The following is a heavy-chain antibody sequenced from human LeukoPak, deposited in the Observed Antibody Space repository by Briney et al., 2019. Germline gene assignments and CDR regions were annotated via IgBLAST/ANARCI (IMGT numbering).Heavy chain of an antibody. CDR2: ISAYNGNT. V-gene: IGHV1-18*04. CDR1: GYTFTSYY. CDR3: ARTKRTSSGWMNYYYGMDV. Sequence: ASVKVSCKASGYTFTSYYMHWVRQAPGQGLEWMGWISAYNGNTNYAQKLQGRVTMTTDTSTSTAYMELRSLRSDDTAVYYCARTKRTSSGWMNYYYGMDVWGQGTTVTVSS. J-gene: IGHJ6*02. D-gene: IGHD6-19*01.